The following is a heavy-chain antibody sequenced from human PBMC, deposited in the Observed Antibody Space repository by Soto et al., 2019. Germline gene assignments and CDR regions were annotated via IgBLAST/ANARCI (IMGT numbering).Heavy chain of an antibody. CDR3: AGAEYSGYESVDY. CDR1: GFTFSSYS. Sequence: EVQLVGPGGGLVKPGGSLRLSCAASGFTFSSYSMNWVPQAPGKGLAWVSSISSSSSYIYYADSVKGRFTISRDNAKNSLYLQMNSLRAEDTAVYFCAGAEYSGYESVDYWGQGTLVTVSS. D-gene: IGHD5-12*01. J-gene: IGHJ4*02. CDR2: ISSSSSYI. V-gene: IGHV3-21*01.